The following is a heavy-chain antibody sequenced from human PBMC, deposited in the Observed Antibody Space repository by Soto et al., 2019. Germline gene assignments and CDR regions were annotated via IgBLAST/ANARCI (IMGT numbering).Heavy chain of an antibody. CDR3: ERCLTASGCYYNVGRYISYYCMDV. D-gene: IGHD3-10*01. CDR2: SNTSEST. J-gene: IGHJ6*02. Sequence: TSETRSLTVTVSGGSISSYDWSWIRQPAGKGREWIGRSNTSESTNYNPSLKSRVTMSVDTPKNQFTLKQSSVSAADTDVYYCERCLTASGCYYNVGRYISYYCMDVWGQGTTVTVSS. V-gene: IGHV4-4*07. CDR1: GGSISSYD.